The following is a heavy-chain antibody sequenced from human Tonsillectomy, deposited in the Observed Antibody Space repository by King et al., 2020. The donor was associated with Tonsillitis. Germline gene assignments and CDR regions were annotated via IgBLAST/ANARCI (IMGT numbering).Heavy chain of an antibody. CDR3: ATINGRDGGYDRS. D-gene: IGHD5-12*01. CDR2: INPNSGGT. J-gene: IGHJ5*02. Sequence: VQLVESGAEVKKPGASVKVSCKASGYTFTGYYMHWVRQAPGQGLEWMGWINPNSGGTNSAQKFQGRLTMTRDTSISTAYMVLSRLGSDDTAVYYCATINGRDGGYDRSWGQGTLVTVSS. CDR1: GYTFTGYY. V-gene: IGHV1-2*02.